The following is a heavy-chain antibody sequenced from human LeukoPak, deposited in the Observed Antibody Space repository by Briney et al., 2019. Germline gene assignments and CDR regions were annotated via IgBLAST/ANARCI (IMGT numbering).Heavy chain of an antibody. D-gene: IGHD3/OR15-3a*01. V-gene: IGHV4-39*01. J-gene: IGHJ4*02. CDR2: IYYSGNT. Sequence: SGTLSLTCAVSGVSISSSNSYWGWIRQPPGKGLEWIGSIYYSGNTYYNASLKSQVSISIDTSKNQFSLRLTSVTAADTAVYYCARQTGSGLFILPGGQGTLVTVSS. CDR1: GVSISSSNSY. CDR3: ARQTGSGLFILP.